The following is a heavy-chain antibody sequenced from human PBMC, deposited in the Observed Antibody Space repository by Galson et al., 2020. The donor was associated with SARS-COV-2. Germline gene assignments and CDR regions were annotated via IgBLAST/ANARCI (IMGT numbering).Heavy chain of an antibody. CDR3: ARGVVPAAFDY. CDR1: GGSISSYY. J-gene: IGHJ4*02. Sequence: SETLSLTCTVSGGSISSYYWSWIRQPPGKGLEWIGYIYYSRSTNYNPSLKSRVTISVDTSKNQFSLKLSSVTAADTAVYYCARGVVPAAFDYWGQGTLVTVSS. V-gene: IGHV4-59*01. D-gene: IGHD2-2*01. CDR2: IYYSRST.